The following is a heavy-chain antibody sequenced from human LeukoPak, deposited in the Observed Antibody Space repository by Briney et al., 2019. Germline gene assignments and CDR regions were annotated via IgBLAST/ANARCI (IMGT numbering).Heavy chain of an antibody. CDR2: FDPEDGET. V-gene: IGHV1-24*01. CDR3: ATDSGPHIVATYYGMDV. D-gene: IGHD5-12*01. J-gene: IGHJ6*02. Sequence: ASVKVSCKVSGYTLTELSMHWVRQAPGKGLEWMGGFDPEDGETIYAQKFQGRVTMTEDTSTDTAYMELSSLRSEDTPVYYCATDSGPHIVATYYGMDVWGQGTTVTVSS. CDR1: GYTLTELS.